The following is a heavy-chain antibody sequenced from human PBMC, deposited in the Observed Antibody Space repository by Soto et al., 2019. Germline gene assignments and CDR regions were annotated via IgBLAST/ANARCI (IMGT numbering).Heavy chain of an antibody. J-gene: IGHJ4*02. CDR2: ISAYNGDT. V-gene: IGHV1-18*01. Sequence: ASVKVSCKASGYTFNNYGISWVRQAPGQGLEWMGWISAYNGDTNYAQKLQGRVTVTIDTSTTTAYMELRSLRSDDTAMYYCARVTTAPTRHFDYCGQGTLVTVSS. CDR1: GYTFNNYG. CDR3: ARVTTAPTRHFDY. D-gene: IGHD4-17*01.